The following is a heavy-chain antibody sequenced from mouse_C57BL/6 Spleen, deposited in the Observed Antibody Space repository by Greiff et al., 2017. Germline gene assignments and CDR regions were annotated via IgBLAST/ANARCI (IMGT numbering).Heavy chain of an antibody. V-gene: IGHV1-82*01. D-gene: IGHD2-3*01. J-gene: IGHJ3*01. Sequence: VQLQQSGPELVKPGASVKISCKASGYAFSSSWMNWVKQRPGKGLEWIGRIYPGDGDTNYNGKFKGKATLTADKSSSTAYMQLSSLTSEDSAVYVGARGDGYYDAWLAYWGQGTLGTVSA. CDR3: ARGDGYYDAWLAY. CDR1: GYAFSSSW. CDR2: IYPGDGDT.